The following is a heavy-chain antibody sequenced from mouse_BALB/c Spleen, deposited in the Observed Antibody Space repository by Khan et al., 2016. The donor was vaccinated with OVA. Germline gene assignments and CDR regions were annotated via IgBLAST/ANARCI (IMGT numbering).Heavy chain of an antibody. CDR1: GFTFSSYT. D-gene: IGHD2-1*01. CDR3: TRGEGYYGNPYAIDF. CDR2: ISSGGTYT. V-gene: IGHV5-6-4*01. Sequence: EVQLLETGGGLVKPGGSLKLSCAASGFTFSSYTMSWVRQTPEKRLEWVATISSGGTYTYYVDSVEGRFTLSRDNATNTLYLEMTSLKSEDTASYYCTRGEGYYGNPYAIDFWGQGTSVTVSS. J-gene: IGHJ4*01.